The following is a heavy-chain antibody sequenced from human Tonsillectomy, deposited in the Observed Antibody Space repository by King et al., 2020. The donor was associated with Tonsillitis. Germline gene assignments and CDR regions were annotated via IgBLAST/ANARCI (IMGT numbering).Heavy chain of an antibody. J-gene: IGHJ3*02. Sequence: VQLVESGAEVKKPGASVKVSCKASGYTFTSYDINWVRQATGQGLEWMGWMNPNSGNTGYAQKFQGRVTMTRHTSIRPAYMELSSLRSEATAVYYCARVRAQKPGLGAFDIWGQGTMVTVSS. CDR2: MNPNSGNT. V-gene: IGHV1-8*01. D-gene: IGHD3/OR15-3a*01. CDR3: ARVRAQKPGLGAFDI. CDR1: GYTFTSYD.